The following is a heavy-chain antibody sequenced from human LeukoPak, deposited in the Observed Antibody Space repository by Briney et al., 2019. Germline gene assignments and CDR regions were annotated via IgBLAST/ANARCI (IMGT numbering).Heavy chain of an antibody. Sequence: GASVKVSCKASGYTFTSYGISWVQQAPGQGLEWMGWISAYNGNTNYAQKLQGRVTMTTDTSTSTAYMELRSLRSDDTAVYYCARLGYCSSTSCQAPVIWGQGTMVTVSS. J-gene: IGHJ3*02. V-gene: IGHV1-18*01. CDR3: ARLGYCSSTSCQAPVI. CDR2: ISAYNGNT. D-gene: IGHD2-2*01. CDR1: GYTFTSYG.